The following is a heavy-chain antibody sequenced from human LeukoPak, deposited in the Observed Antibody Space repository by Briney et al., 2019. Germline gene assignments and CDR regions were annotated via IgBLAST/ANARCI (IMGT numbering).Heavy chain of an antibody. V-gene: IGHV3-48*03. CDR1: GFTFSSYE. CDR3: ARDNSLYGSGSYYPNWFDP. Sequence: GGSLRLSCAASGFTFSSYEMNWVRQAPGKGLEWVSYISSSGSTIYYADSVKGRFTISRDNAKNSLYLQMNSLRAEDTAVYYCARDNSLYGSGSYYPNWFDPWGQGTLVTVSS. J-gene: IGHJ5*02. D-gene: IGHD3-10*01. CDR2: ISSSGSTI.